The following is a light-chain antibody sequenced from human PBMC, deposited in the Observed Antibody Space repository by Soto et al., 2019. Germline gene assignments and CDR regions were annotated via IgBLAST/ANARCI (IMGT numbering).Light chain of an antibody. CDR3: QSYDSRLTAVV. V-gene: IGLV1-40*01. Sequence: AVVTQPPSVSGAPGQRVTISCTGSSSNIGAGFDVHWYQQLPGTAPKLLIYVDDSRPSGVPDRFSGSKSGSSASLAITGLQAEDEADYYCQSYDSRLTAVVFGGGTKLTVL. J-gene: IGLJ2*01. CDR2: VDD. CDR1: SSNIGAGFD.